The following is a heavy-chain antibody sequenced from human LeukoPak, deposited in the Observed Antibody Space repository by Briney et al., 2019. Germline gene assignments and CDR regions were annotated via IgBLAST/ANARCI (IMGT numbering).Heavy chain of an antibody. D-gene: IGHD3-22*01. V-gene: IGHV4-34*01. Sequence: SETLALTCAVDGGSFSGYYWSWIRQPPGKGLEWIGEINHSGSTNYNPSLKSRVTISVDTSKNQFSLKLSSVTAADTAVYYCARGAMVDYDSSGYPNKDFDYWGQGTLVTVSS. CDR3: ARGAMVDYDSSGYPNKDFDY. J-gene: IGHJ4*02. CDR2: INHSGST. CDR1: GGSFSGYY.